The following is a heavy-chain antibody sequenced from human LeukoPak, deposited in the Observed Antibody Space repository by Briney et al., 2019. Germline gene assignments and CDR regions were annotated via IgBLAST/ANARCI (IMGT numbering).Heavy chain of an antibody. CDR3: ARDANYYDFWSGSKYFQH. D-gene: IGHD3-3*01. V-gene: IGHV3-74*01. CDR2: INSDGSST. Sequence: GGSLRLSCAASGFTFSSYWMHWVRQAPGKGLVWVSRINSDGSSTSYADSVKGRFTISRDNAKNALYLQMSSLRAEDTAVYYCARDANYYDFWSGSKYFQHWGQGTLVTVSS. CDR1: GFTFSSYW. J-gene: IGHJ1*01.